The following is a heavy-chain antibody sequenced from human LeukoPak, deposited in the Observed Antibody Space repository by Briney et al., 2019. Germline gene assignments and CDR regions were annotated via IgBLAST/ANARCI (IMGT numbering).Heavy chain of an antibody. CDR1: GYSFTSYW. Sequence: GESLSISCKGSGYSFTSYWISWVRQMPGKGLEWMGRIDPSDSYTNYSPSFQGHVTISADKSISTAYLQWSSLKASDTAMYCCARHVDTMVRGVITLHFDYWGQGTLVTVSS. V-gene: IGHV5-10-1*01. J-gene: IGHJ4*02. D-gene: IGHD3-10*01. CDR3: ARHVDTMVRGVITLHFDY. CDR2: IDPSDSYT.